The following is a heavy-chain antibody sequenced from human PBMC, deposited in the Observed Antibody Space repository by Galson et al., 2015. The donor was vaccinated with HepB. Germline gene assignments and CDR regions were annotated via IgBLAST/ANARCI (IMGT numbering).Heavy chain of an antibody. CDR2: ITASSSYI. J-gene: IGHJ1*01. CDR1: GFTFSSHA. D-gene: IGHD2-21*01. Sequence: SLRLSCAASGFTFSSHAMNWVRQAPGQGLEWVSSITASSSYIDYGDSVKGRFTVSRDNAKNSVYLQMDSLRAEDTAVYYCALQERCGGDCYYFQHWGQGTLVTVSS. CDR3: ALQERCGGDCYYFQH. V-gene: IGHV3-21*06.